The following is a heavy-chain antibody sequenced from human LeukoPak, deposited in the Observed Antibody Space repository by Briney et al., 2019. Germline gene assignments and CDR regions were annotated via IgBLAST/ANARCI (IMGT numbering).Heavy chain of an antibody. CDR2: ISHSGST. V-gene: IGHV4-34*01. CDR1: GVSFRGYY. CDR3: ARGDILTGCSY. D-gene: IGHD3-9*01. Sequence: SETLSLTCAVYGVSFRGYYWSWIRQPPGKGLEWIGEISHSGSTNYNPSLKSRVTISVDTSKNQFSLKLSSVTAADTAVYYCARGDILTGCSYWGQGTLVTVSS. J-gene: IGHJ4*02.